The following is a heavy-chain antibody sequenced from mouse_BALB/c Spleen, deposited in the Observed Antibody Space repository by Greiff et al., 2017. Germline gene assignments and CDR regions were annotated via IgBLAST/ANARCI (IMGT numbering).Heavy chain of an antibody. J-gene: IGHJ4*01. CDR3: TRLDGYYVYAMDY. CDR2: INPSNGGT. D-gene: IGHD2-3*01. Sequence: QVQLQQSGAELVKPGASVKLSCKASGYTFTSYYMYWVKQRPGQGLEWIGEINPSNGGTNFNEKFKSKATLTVDKSSSTAYMQLSSLTSEDSAVYYCTRLDGYYVYAMDYWGHGTSVTVSS. V-gene: IGHV1S81*02. CDR1: GYTFTSYY.